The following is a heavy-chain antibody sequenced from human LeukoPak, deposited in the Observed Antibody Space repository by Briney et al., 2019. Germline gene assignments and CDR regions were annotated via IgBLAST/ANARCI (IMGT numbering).Heavy chain of an antibody. CDR3: ARTVAGDYSPFDY. CDR1: GGSISSYY. V-gene: IGHV4-4*07. Sequence: SETLSLTCTVSGGSISSYYWSWIRQPAGKGLEWIGRIQASGSTNYNPSVKSRVTMSVDTSKNQFSLNLSSVTAADTAFYYCARTVAGDYSPFDYWGQGTLVTVSS. D-gene: IGHD4-17*01. CDR2: IQASGST. J-gene: IGHJ4*02.